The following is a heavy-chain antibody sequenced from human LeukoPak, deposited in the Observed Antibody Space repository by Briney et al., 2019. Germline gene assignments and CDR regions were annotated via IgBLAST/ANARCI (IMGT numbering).Heavy chain of an antibody. CDR1: GFTFSSYS. D-gene: IGHD6-19*01. CDR3: ARDYTRAVAVGY. V-gene: IGHV3-21*01. Sequence: AGGSLRLSCAASGFTFSSYSMNWVRQAPGKGLEWVSSISSSSSYIYYADSVKGRFTISRDNAKNSLYLQMNSLRAEDTAVYYCARDYTRAVAVGYWGQGTLVTVSS. J-gene: IGHJ4*02. CDR2: ISSSSSYI.